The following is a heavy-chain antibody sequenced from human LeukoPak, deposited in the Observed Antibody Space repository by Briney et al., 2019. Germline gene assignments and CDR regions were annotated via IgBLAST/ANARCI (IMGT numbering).Heavy chain of an antibody. CDR1: GGSISSGGYY. D-gene: IGHD6-19*01. V-gene: IGHV4-31*03. CDR2: IYYSGSN. J-gene: IGHJ5*02. CDR3: ARGRRTSGWYWFDP. Sequence: SETLSLTCTVSGGSISSGGYYWSWIRQHPGKGLEWIGYIYYSGSNYYNPSLKSRVTISVDTPNNQFSLKLSSVTAADTAVYYCARGRRTSGWYWFDPWGQGTLVTVSS.